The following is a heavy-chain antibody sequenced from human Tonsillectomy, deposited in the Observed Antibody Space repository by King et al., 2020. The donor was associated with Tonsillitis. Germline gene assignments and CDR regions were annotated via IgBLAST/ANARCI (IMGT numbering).Heavy chain of an antibody. CDR1: GFTVRSNY. Sequence: VQLVESGGGLIQPGGSLRLSCAASGFTVRSNYMSWVRQAPGKGLEWVSVTYSGGSTYTADFAKGRFTISRDNSKNTLYLQMNSLRAEDTAVYYCASRDGYNWNYFDYWGQGTLVTVSS. J-gene: IGHJ4*02. D-gene: IGHD5-24*01. V-gene: IGHV3-53*01. CDR3: ASRDGYNWNYFDY. CDR2: TYSGGST.